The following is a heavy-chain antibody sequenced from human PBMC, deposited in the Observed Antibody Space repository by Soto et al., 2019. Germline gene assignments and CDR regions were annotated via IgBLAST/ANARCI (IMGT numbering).Heavy chain of an antibody. CDR2: ISWNSGNI. CDR3: AKGRSGYSSTWADD. D-gene: IGHD6-13*01. V-gene: IGHV3-9*01. CDR1: GFSFDDYA. J-gene: IGHJ4*02. Sequence: EVQLVESGGDLAQPGRSLRLSCAASGFSFDDYAMHWVRQPPGKGLEWVSSISWNSGNIAYADSVKGRFTISRDNAKNSLYLQMNSLRAEDTALYYCAKGRSGYSSTWADDWGQGTLVTVSS.